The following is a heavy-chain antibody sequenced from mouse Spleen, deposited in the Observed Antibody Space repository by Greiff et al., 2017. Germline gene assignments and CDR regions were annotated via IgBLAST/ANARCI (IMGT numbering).Heavy chain of an antibody. CDR2: ISSGGSYT. D-gene: IGHD2-2*01. CDR3: ARHGGYDNFAY. V-gene: IGHV5-9-3*01. Sequence: DVKLVESGGGLVKPGGSLKLSCAASGFTFSSYAMSWVRQTPEKRLEWVATISSGGSYTYYPDSVKGRFTISRDNAKNTLYLQMSSLRSEDTAMYYCARHGGYDNFAYWGQGTLVTVSA. CDR1: GFTFSSYA. J-gene: IGHJ3*01.